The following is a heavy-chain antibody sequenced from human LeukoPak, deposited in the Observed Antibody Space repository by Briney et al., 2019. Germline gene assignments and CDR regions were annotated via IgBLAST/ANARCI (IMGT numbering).Heavy chain of an antibody. D-gene: IGHD5-18*01. CDR2: INHSGST. Sequence: PSETLSLTCAVYGGSFSGYYWSWIRQPPGKGLEWIGEINHSGSTNYNPSLKSRVTISVDTSKNQFSLKLSSVTAADTAVYYCARGAMVQYWGQGTLVTVSS. V-gene: IGHV4-34*01. CDR1: GGSFSGYY. J-gene: IGHJ4*02. CDR3: ARGAMVQY.